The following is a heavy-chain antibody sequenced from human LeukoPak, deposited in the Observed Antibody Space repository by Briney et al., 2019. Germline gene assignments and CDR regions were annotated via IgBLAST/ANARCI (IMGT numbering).Heavy chain of an antibody. D-gene: IGHD2/OR15-2a*01. Sequence: PSETLSLTCAVYGGSFSGYYWSWIRQPPGKGLEWIGEINHSGSTNYNPSLKSRVTISVDTSKNQFSLKLSSVTAADTAVYYCTRFGNMLYYWGQGTLVTVSS. CDR3: TRFGNMLYY. V-gene: IGHV4-34*01. J-gene: IGHJ4*02. CDR1: GGSFSGYY. CDR2: INHSGST.